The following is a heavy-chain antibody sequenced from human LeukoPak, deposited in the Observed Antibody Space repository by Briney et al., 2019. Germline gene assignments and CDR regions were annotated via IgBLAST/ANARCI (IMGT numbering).Heavy chain of an antibody. Sequence: SETLSLTCTVSGGSINNYYWSWLRQPPGKGLEWIGYIYYSGSTNYNPSLKSRVTISIDTSKNQFSLKLSSVTAADTAVYYCARSGSGSYYNTKYYFDYWGQGTLVTVSP. J-gene: IGHJ4*02. CDR2: IYYSGST. CDR1: GGSINNYY. D-gene: IGHD3-10*01. CDR3: ARSGSGSYYNTKYYFDY. V-gene: IGHV4-59*01.